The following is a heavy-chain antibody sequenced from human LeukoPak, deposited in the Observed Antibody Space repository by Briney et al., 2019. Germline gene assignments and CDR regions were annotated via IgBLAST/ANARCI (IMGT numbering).Heavy chain of an antibody. CDR3: AKSSKKGGDSSGYYPLDAFDI. J-gene: IGHJ3*02. V-gene: IGHV3-23*01. Sequence: PGGSLRLSCAASGFTFSNYAMSWVRPTPGKGLEWVSAISGRVSSTYHADSVKGRFTISRDNSQNTLYLQMNSLRAEDTAVYYCAKSSKKGGDSSGYYPLDAFDIWGQATMVSVSS. CDR2: ISGRVSST. CDR1: GFTFSNYA. D-gene: IGHD3-22*01.